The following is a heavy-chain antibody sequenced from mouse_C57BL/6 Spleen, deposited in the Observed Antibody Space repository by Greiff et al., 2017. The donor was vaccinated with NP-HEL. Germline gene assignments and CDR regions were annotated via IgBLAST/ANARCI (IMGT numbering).Heavy chain of an antibody. D-gene: IGHD1-1*01. CDR1: GFSLSTSGMG. V-gene: IGHV8-12*01. J-gene: IGHJ4*01. CDR2: IYWDDDK. Sequence: QVQLKESGPGILQSSQTLSLTCSFSGFSLSTSGMGVSWIRQPSGKGLEWLAHIYWDDDKRYNPFLKSRLTISKDTSRNQVFLKITSVDTADTATYYCARRVYYGSSYDYAMDYWGQGTSVTVSS. CDR3: ARRVYYGSSYDYAMDY.